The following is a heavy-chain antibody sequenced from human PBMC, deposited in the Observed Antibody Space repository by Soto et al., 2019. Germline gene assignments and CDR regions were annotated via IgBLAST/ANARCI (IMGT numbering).Heavy chain of an antibody. Sequence: GXSVKVSFKASGYTFTSYAMHWVRQAPVQRLEWMGWINAGNGNTKYSQKFQGRVTITRDTSASTAYMELSSLRSEDTAVYYCARRYCSSTSCRPGYGMDVWGQGTTVTVSS. CDR3: ARRYCSSTSCRPGYGMDV. V-gene: IGHV1-3*01. CDR2: INAGNGNT. CDR1: GYTFTSYA. J-gene: IGHJ6*02. D-gene: IGHD2-2*01.